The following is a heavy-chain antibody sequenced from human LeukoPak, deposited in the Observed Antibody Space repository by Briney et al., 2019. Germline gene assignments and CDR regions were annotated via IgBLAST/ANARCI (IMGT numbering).Heavy chain of an antibody. CDR1: GGTFSSYA. CDR2: IIPILGIA. J-gene: IGHJ4*02. V-gene: IGHV1-69*10. D-gene: IGHD6-13*01. CDR3: ARADSSSWKPLPEGY. Sequence: GALVKVSCKASGGTFSSYAISWVRQAPGQGLEWMGGIIPILGIANYAQKFQGRVTITADKSTCTAYMELSSLRSEDTAVYYCARADSSSWKPLPEGYWGQGTLVTVSS.